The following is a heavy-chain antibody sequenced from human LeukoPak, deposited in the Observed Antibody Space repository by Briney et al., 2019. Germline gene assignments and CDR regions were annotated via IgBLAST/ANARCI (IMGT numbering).Heavy chain of an antibody. CDR1: GGSFSGYY. Sequence: PSETLSLTCAVYGGSFSGYYWSWIRQPPGKGLEWIGEINHSGSTNYNPSLKSRVTISVDTSKNQFSLKLSSVTAADTAVYYCARHDDYGGNDVWGQGTLVTVSS. V-gene: IGHV4-34*01. CDR3: ARHDDYGGNDV. D-gene: IGHD4-23*01. CDR2: INHSGST. J-gene: IGHJ4*02.